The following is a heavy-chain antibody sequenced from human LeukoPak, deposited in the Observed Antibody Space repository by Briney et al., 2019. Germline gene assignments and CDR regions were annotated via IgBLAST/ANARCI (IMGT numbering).Heavy chain of an antibody. CDR1: GSTFSSSA. J-gene: IGHJ4*02. D-gene: IGHD1-7*01. Sequence: PGGSLRLSCAASGSTFSSSAMTWVCHAPGKGLEWVSAISTSGSDTIYTDSVKDRFTISRDNSKNTLYLQINSLRAEDTAVYYCAKGGNYAPLDYWGQGSLVTVSS. CDR3: AKGGNYAPLDY. V-gene: IGHV3-23*01. CDR2: ISTSGSDT.